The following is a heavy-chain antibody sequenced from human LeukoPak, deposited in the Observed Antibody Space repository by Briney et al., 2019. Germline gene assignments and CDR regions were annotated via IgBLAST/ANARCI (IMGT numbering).Heavy chain of an antibody. Sequence: GGSLRLSCAASGFTFSSYGMHWVRQAPGKGLEWVAFIRYDGSNKYYADSVKGRFTISRDNSKNTLYLQMNSLRAEDTAVYYCARRWYDYGDHPGYWGQGTLVTVSS. V-gene: IGHV3-30*02. D-gene: IGHD4-17*01. CDR1: GFTFSSYG. J-gene: IGHJ4*02. CDR3: ARRWYDYGDHPGY. CDR2: IRYDGSNK.